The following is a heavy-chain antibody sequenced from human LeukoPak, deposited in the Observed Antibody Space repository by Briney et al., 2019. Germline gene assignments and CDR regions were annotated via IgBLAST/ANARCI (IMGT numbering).Heavy chain of an antibody. CDR1: GFTLSSYW. CDR2: ISDADGSIT. D-gene: IGHD5-18*01. CDR3: AKEGKPYSYALGPLDY. V-gene: IGHV3-74*01. Sequence: PGGSLRLSCAASGFTLSSYWLHWVRQAPGKGLVWVSRISDADGSITDYADSVRGRFTISRDTAKNTLYLQMNSLRAEDTAVYYCAKEGKPYSYALGPLDYWGQGTLVTVSS. J-gene: IGHJ4*02.